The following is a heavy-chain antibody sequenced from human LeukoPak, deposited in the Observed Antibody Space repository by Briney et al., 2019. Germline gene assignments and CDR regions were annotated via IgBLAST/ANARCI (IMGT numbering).Heavy chain of an antibody. CDR3: ARDSHSGSFYGMDV. CDR2: IKQDGSEK. D-gene: IGHD3-10*01. Sequence: GGSLRLSCAASGFTFSSYWMSWVRQAPGKGLEWVANIKQDGSEKYYVDSVKGRFTISRDNAKSSLYLQMNSLRAEDTAVYYCARDSHSGSFYGMDVWGQGTTVTVSS. J-gene: IGHJ6*02. CDR1: GFTFSSYW. V-gene: IGHV3-7*01.